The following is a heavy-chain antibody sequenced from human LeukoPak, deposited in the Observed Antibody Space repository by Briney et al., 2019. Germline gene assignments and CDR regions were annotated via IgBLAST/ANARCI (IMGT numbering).Heavy chain of an antibody. D-gene: IGHD2-2*01. CDR2: INHSGST. CDR1: GGSFSGYY. CDR3: ARKEYCSSTSCPWYFDY. Sequence: SETLSLTCAVYGGSFSGYYWSWIRQPPGKGLEWIGEINHSGSTNYNPSLKSRVTISVDTSKNQFPLKLSSVTAADTAVYYCARKEYCSSTSCPWYFDYWGQGTLVTVSS. J-gene: IGHJ4*02. V-gene: IGHV4-34*01.